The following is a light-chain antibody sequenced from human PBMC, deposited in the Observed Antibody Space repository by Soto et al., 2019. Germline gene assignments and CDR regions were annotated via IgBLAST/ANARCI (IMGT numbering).Light chain of an antibody. V-gene: IGKV1D-13*01. CDR2: DAS. CDR1: QGISSA. Sequence: IQMTQSPSTLSASVGDRVTITCRASQGISSALAWFQQKPGKAPKLLIYDASSLESGVPQRFSGSGSGTEFTLTISSLQSEDFAVYYCQQSSNWPRTFGQGTKVDIK. J-gene: IGKJ1*01. CDR3: QQSSNWPRT.